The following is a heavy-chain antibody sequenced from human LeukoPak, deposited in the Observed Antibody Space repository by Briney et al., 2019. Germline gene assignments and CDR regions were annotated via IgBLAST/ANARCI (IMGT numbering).Heavy chain of an antibody. CDR2: ISSSSSYI. V-gene: IGHV3-21*01. CDR1: GFTFSSYS. Sequence: GGSLRLSCAASGFTFSSYSMNWVRQAPGKGLEWVSSISSSSSYIYYADSVKGRFTISRDNAKNSLYLQMNSLRAEDTAVYYCARDYRVAAAAYFDYWGQGTLVTVSS. D-gene: IGHD2-15*01. CDR3: ARDYRVAAAAYFDY. J-gene: IGHJ4*02.